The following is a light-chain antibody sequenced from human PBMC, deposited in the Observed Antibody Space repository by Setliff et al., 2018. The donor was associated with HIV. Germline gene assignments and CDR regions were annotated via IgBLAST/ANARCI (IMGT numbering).Light chain of an antibody. CDR3: SSYTSSTPLYV. J-gene: IGLJ1*01. V-gene: IGLV2-14*03. Sequence: QSALTQPASVSGSPGQSITISCTGTSSDVGDYNYVSWYQQHPGKAPKLMISDVSNRPSGVSNRFSGSKSGNAASLTISGLQAEDEADYYCSSYTSSTPLYVCGTGTKVTVL. CDR1: SSDVGDYNY. CDR2: DVS.